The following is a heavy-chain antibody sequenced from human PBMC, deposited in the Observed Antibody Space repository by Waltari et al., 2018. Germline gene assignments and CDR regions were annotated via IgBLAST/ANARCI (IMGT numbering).Heavy chain of an antibody. CDR1: GFAFSSYS. D-gene: IGHD6-19*01. V-gene: IGHV3-21*01. J-gene: IGHJ4*02. CDR2: ISGSGTYK. CDR3: ARDLEGGWFEGFDY. Sequence: EVQLVESGGGLVKPGGSLRLSCAASGFAFSSYSMNWVRQAPGKGLEWVSYISGSGTYKYYVDSLKGRFTISRDNAKNSLYLQMNSLTAEDTATYYCARDLEGGWFEGFDYWGQGALVTVSS.